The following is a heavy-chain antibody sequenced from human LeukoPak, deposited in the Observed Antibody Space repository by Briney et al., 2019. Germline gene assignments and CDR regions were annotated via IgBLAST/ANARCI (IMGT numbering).Heavy chain of an antibody. Sequence: GESLKISCKGSGYSFTSYWIGWVRQMPGKGLEWMGIIYPGDSDTRYSPSFQGQVTISADKSISTAYLQWSSLEASDTAMYYCARRGSWGYYYYGMDVWGQGTTVTVSS. CDR3: ARRGSWGYYYYGMDV. D-gene: IGHD6-13*01. V-gene: IGHV5-51*01. J-gene: IGHJ6*02. CDR2: IYPGDSDT. CDR1: GYSFTSYW.